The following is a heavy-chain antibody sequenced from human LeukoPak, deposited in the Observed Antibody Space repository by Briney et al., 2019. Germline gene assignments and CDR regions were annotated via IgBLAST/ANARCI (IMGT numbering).Heavy chain of an antibody. J-gene: IGHJ4*02. CDR2: IWYDGGNK. D-gene: IGHD7-27*01. V-gene: IGHV3-33*01. CDR1: GFTFSSYG. CDR3: ARDIEEGRGDLRLGFDS. Sequence: GGSLRLSCAASGFTFSSYGMHWVRQAPGKGLEWVALIWYDGGNKYYADSVKGRFTLSRDNSKNTLYLQMNSLTAEDTAVYYCARDIEEGRGDLRLGFDSWGQGTLVTVSS.